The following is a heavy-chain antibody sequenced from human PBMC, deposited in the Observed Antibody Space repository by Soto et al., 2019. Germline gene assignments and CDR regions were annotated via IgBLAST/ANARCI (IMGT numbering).Heavy chain of an antibody. J-gene: IGHJ4*02. V-gene: IGHV3-15*01. CDR2: IKSRADGGTT. CDR3: TTASQWLPPYS. Sequence: EVQLVESGGGLVQPGGSLRLSCAASGFTFTNAWMTWVRQTPGKGLEWVGRIKSRADGGTTDYAASVKDRFIISRDDSNDTLYLHMNRLKPDDTAVYYCTTASQWLPPYSWGQGALVTVSS. D-gene: IGHD6-19*01. CDR1: GFTFTNAW.